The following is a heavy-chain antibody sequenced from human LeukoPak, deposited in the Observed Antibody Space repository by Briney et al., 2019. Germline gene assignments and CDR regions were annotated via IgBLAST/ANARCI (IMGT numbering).Heavy chain of an antibody. D-gene: IGHD6-19*01. V-gene: IGHV3-7*03. J-gene: IGHJ4*02. CDR3: AKSGYSSGWPEVPFDY. CDR2: IKGDGSET. Sequence: GGSLRLSCAASGFRFSGYWMTWVRQAPGKGLEWVANIKGDGSETSYVTSVRGRFTISRDNAKNSLYLQMNNLRVEDTAVYYCAKSGYSSGWPEVPFDYWGQGTLVTVSS. CDR1: GFRFSGYW.